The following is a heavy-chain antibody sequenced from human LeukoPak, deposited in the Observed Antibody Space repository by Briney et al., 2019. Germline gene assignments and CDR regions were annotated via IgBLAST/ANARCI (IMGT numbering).Heavy chain of an antibody. CDR1: GGSFSGYY. CDR2: IYYSGST. D-gene: IGHD6-19*01. Sequence: LETLSLTCAVYGGSFSGYYWSWIRQPPGKGLEWIGYIYYSGSTNYNPSLKSRVTISVDTSKNQFSLKLSSVTAADTAVYYCARDIQAYSSGWYHWFDPWGQGTLVTVSS. CDR3: ARDIQAYSSGWYHWFDP. J-gene: IGHJ5*02. V-gene: IGHV4-59*01.